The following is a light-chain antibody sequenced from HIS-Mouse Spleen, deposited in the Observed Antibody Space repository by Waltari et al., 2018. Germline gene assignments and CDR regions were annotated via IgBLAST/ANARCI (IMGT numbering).Light chain of an antibody. V-gene: IGLV3-10*01. Sequence: SYELTQPPSVSVSPGQTARLTCSGDASPKKYADWYQQKSGQAPVLVIYEDSNRPPGIPERFSGSSSGTMATLTISGAQVEDEADYYCYSTDSSGNHRVFGGGTKLTVL. CDR1: ASPKKY. CDR2: EDS. CDR3: YSTDSSGNHRV. J-gene: IGLJ2*01.